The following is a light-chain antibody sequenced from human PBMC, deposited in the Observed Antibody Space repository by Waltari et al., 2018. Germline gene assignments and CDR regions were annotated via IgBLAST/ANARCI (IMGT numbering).Light chain of an antibody. J-gene: IGLJ3*02. CDR2: RNN. CDR1: SSNIGDNY. CDR3: AAWDDSLSGWV. Sequence: QSVLTQPPSASGTPGQGVTISCSGSSSNIGDNYVYWYQQSPGTSPKLLIHRNNQRPSGVPDRFSGSKSGTSAFLVISGLRSEDEADYHCAAWDDSLSGWVFGGGTKLTVL. V-gene: IGLV1-47*01.